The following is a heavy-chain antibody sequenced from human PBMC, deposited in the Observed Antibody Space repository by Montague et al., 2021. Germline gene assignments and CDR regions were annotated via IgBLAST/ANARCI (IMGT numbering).Heavy chain of an antibody. V-gene: IGHV3-7*03. CDR2: INPDGGAK. CDR3: VSVGE. Sequence: SLRLSCAASGFTFSNSCMNWVRQAPGKGLEWVANINPDGGAKRHVDSVQGRFTISRDNAKNSLHLQMNSLRAEDTAVYYCVSVGEWGQGTLVTVSS. J-gene: IGHJ4*02. D-gene: IGHD2-21*01. CDR1: GFTFSNSC.